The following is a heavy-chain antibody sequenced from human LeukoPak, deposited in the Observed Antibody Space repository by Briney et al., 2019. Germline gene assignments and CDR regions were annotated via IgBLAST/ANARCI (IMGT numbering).Heavy chain of an antibody. CDR3: ARGRDGYNFDFN. CDR1: GGSISSGDYY. V-gene: IGHV4-30-4*02. CDR2: IYYSGST. J-gene: IGHJ4*02. Sequence: PSETLSLTCTVSGGSISSGDYYWNWIRQPPGKGLEWIGYIYYSGSTYYNPSLKSRVTISVDTSKNQFSLKLSSVTAADTAVYYCARGRDGYNFDFNWGQGTLVTVSS. D-gene: IGHD5-24*01.